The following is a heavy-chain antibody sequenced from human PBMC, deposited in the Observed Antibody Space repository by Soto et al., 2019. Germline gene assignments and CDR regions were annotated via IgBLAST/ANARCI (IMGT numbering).Heavy chain of an antibody. CDR3: ARGSTVTTRDGDYFDY. D-gene: IGHD4-4*01. V-gene: IGHV3-74*01. CDR2: INSDGSST. J-gene: IGHJ4*02. CDR1: GFTFSSYW. Sequence: EVQLVESGGGLVQPGGSPRLSCAASGFTFSSYWMHWVRQAPGKGLVWVSRINSDGSSTSYADSVKGRFTISRDNAKNTLYLQMNSLRAEDTAVYYCARGSTVTTRDGDYFDYWGQGTLVTVSS.